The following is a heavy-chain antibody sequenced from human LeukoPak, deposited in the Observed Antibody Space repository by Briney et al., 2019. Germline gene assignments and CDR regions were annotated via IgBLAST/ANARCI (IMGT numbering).Heavy chain of an antibody. V-gene: IGHV3-30*14. CDR1: GFTFSSYA. D-gene: IGHD3-22*01. CDR2: ISYDGSNK. CDR3: ARAYYDSSGYYYFDY. J-gene: IGHJ4*02. Sequence: GGSLRLSCAASGFTFSSYAMHWVRQAPGKGLEWVAVISYDGSNKYYADSVKGRFTISRDNSKNTLYLQMGSLRAEDMAVYYCARAYYDSSGYYYFDYWGQGTLVTVSS.